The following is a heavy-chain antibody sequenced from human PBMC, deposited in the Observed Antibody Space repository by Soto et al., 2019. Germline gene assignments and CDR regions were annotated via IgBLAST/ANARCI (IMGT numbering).Heavy chain of an antibody. Sequence: SETLSLTCTVSGGSISSPNFYWSWIRQHPGKGLEWIGHIYYNGTTYYNPTLKSRVSISVDTSKNQFSLKLSSVTAADTAVYYCARDRLRYYDSSGYLDYWGQGTLVTV. CDR2: IYYNGTT. V-gene: IGHV4-30-4*08. CDR1: GGSISSPNFY. J-gene: IGHJ4*02. D-gene: IGHD3-22*01. CDR3: ARDRLRYYDSSGYLDY.